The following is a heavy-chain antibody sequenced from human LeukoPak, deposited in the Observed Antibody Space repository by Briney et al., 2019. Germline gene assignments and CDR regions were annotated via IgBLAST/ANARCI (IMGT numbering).Heavy chain of an antibody. CDR3: ASDFWSGYSDYYYYGMDV. CDR1: GYTFTSYD. D-gene: IGHD3-3*01. CDR2: MNPNSGNT. V-gene: IGHV1-8*01. Sequence: APVKVSCKASGYTFTSYDINWVRQATGQGLEWMGWMNPNSGNTGYAQKFQGRVTMTRNTSISTAYMELSSLRSEDTAVYYCASDFWSGYSDYYYYGMDVWGQGTTVTVSS. J-gene: IGHJ6*02.